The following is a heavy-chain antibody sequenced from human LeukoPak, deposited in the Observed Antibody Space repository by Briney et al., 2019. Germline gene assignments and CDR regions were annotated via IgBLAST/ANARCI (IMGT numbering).Heavy chain of an antibody. CDR3: ARVRKTYYYGSGSYGGGRCAFDI. J-gene: IGHJ3*02. D-gene: IGHD3-10*01. CDR2: IKQDGSDK. CDR1: GFTFNNYW. V-gene: IGHV3-7*01. Sequence: GGSLRLSCAASGFTFNNYWMSWVRQAPGKGLEWVANIKQDGSDKKYVDSVTGRFTISRDNAKNSMYLQMNSLRVEDTAVYYCARVRKTYYYGSGSYGGGRCAFDIWGQGTMVTVSS.